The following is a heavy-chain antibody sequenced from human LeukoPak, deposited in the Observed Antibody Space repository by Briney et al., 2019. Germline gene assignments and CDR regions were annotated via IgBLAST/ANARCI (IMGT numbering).Heavy chain of an antibody. CDR3: AKTLEPQQLVPPTFDY. D-gene: IGHD6-13*01. J-gene: IGHJ4*02. Sequence: GGSLRLSCAASGFTLSRYGMHWVRQAPGKGLEWLAVISYDGSNKYYADSVKGRFTISRDNSKNTLYLQMNSLRAEDTAVYYCAKTLEPQQLVPPTFDYWGQGTLVTVSS. V-gene: IGHV3-30*18. CDR2: ISYDGSNK. CDR1: GFTLSRYG.